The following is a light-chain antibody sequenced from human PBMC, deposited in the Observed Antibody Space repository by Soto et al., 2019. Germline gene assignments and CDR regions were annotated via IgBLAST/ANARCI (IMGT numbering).Light chain of an antibody. V-gene: IGKV1-39*01. CDR1: QSISSY. CDR3: QQYYSYPIN. J-gene: IGKJ5*01. CDR2: AAS. Sequence: DIQMTQSPSSLSASVGDRVTITCLASQSISSYLNWYQQKPGKAPKLLIYAASTLQSGVPSRFSGSGSGTDFTLTISCLQSEDFATYYCQQYYSYPINFGQGTRLEIK.